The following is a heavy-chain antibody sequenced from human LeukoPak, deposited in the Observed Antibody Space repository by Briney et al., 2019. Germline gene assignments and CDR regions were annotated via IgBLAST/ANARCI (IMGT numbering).Heavy chain of an antibody. J-gene: IGHJ5*02. D-gene: IGHD3-22*01. CDR3: ARGVTMIVVVTLYNWFDP. CDR1: GGSMSSYN. V-gene: IGHV4-34*01. Sequence: SETLSLTCTVSGGSMSSYNWSWIRQPPGKGLEWIGEINHSGSTNYNPSLKSRVTISVDTSKNQFSLKLSSVTAADTAVYYCARGVTMIVVVTLYNWFDPWSQGTLVTVSS. CDR2: INHSGST.